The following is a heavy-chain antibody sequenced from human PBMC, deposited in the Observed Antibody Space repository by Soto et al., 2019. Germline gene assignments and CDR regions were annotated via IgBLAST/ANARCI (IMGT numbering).Heavy chain of an antibody. CDR1: GYIFTNFG. CDR2: ISTYNGDT. D-gene: IGHD6-19*01. CDR3: ARADGTGWYGS. V-gene: IGHV1-18*04. J-gene: IGHJ5*02. Sequence: QVQLVQSGAEVKKPGASVKVSCKASGYIFTNFGISWVRQAPGQGLAWMGWISTYNGDTKYAQKLQARVTMTTDTSTSTAYMELRSLISDDTSMYYCARADGTGWYGSWGQGTLVTVSS.